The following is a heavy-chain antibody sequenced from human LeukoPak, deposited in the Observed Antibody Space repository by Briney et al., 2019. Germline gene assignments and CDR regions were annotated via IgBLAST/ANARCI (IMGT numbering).Heavy chain of an antibody. V-gene: IGHV4-31*03. Sequence: SETLSLTCTVSGGSISSGGYYWSWIRQHPGKGLEWIGYIYYSGSTYYNPSLKSRVTISVDTSKNQSSLKLSSVTAADTAVYYCARLRVQLERRSFLYYYYYMDVWGKGTTVTVSS. J-gene: IGHJ6*03. CDR3: ARLRVQLERRSFLYYYYYMDV. CDR2: IYYSGST. D-gene: IGHD1-1*01. CDR1: GGSISSGGYY.